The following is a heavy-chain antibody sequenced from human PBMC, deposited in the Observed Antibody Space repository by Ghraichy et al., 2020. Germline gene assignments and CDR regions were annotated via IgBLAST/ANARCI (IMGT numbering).Heavy chain of an antibody. D-gene: IGHD3-3*01. J-gene: IGHJ6*04. Sequence: SQTLSLTCAVYGGSFSGYYWSWIRQPPGKGLEWIGEINHSGSTNYNPSLKSRVTISVDTSKNQFSLKLSSVTAADTAVYYCARNFWSGSSEDVWGKGTTVTVSS. CDR2: INHSGST. V-gene: IGHV4-34*01. CDR3: ARNFWSGSSEDV. CDR1: GGSFSGYY.